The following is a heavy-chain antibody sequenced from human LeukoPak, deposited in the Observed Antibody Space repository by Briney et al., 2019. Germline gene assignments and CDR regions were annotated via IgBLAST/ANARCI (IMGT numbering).Heavy chain of an antibody. V-gene: IGHV3-73*01. J-gene: IGHJ6*04. CDR1: GFTFSTSA. CDR2: IRSKANNYAT. CDR3: TAGRYSAVGDD. D-gene: IGHD6-19*01. Sequence: PGGSLRLSCAASGFTFSTSAIHWVRQASGRGLEWVGRIRSKANNYATAYAAPLKGRFTVSRDDSKNRAYLQIYSLKTEDTAVYYCTAGRYSAVGDDWGKGTTVTVSS.